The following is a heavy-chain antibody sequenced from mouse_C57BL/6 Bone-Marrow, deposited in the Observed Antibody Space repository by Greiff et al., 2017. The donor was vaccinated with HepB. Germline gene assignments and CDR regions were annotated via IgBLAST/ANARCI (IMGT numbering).Heavy chain of an antibody. D-gene: IGHD1-1*01. Sequence: VKLVESGAELVKPGASVKLSCKAFGYTFTEYTIHWVKQRSGQGLEWIGWFYPGSGSIKYNEKFKDKATLTADKSSSTVYMELSRLTSEDSAVYFCARHEGTTVVAGDAMDYWGQGTSVTVSS. CDR2: FYPGSGSI. J-gene: IGHJ4*01. CDR1: GYTFTEYT. CDR3: ARHEGTTVVAGDAMDY. V-gene: IGHV1-62-2*01.